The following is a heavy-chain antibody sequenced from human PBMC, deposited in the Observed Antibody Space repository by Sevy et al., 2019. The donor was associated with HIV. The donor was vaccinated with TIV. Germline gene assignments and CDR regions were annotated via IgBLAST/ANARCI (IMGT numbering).Heavy chain of an antibody. Sequence: SETLSLTCTVSGGSISSGDYYWSWIRQHPGKGLEWIGYIYYSGRTNYNPSLKSRVTISVDTSKNQFSLKLSSVTAADTAVYYCARGGIAARSFDYWGQGTLVTVSS. D-gene: IGHD6-6*01. J-gene: IGHJ4*02. CDR3: ARGGIAARSFDY. CDR1: GGSISSGDYY. V-gene: IGHV4-31*03. CDR2: IYYSGRT.